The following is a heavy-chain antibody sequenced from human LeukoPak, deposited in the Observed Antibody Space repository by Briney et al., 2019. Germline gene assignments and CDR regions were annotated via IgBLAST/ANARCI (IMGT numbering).Heavy chain of an antibody. CDR3: ARGTGELAFDI. V-gene: IGHV4-39*07. J-gene: IGHJ3*02. CDR2: IYYSGST. CDR1: GGSISSSSYY. D-gene: IGHD1-26*01. Sequence: PSETLSLTCTVSGGSISSSSYYWGWIRQPPGKGLEWIVSIYYSGSTYYNPSRKSRITISVDTSKNQFSLKLSSVTAADTAVYYCARGTGELAFDIWGQGTMVTVSS.